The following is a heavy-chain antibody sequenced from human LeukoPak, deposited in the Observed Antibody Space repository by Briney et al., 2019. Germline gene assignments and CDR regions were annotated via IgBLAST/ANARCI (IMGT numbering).Heavy chain of an antibody. D-gene: IGHD3-3*01. CDR3: ARKHDLWSGYSFDY. Sequence: ASVKVSCKGSGYTFSNYAIQWVRQAPGQRLEWMGWINAGNGNTKYSQKFEGRVTITRDTSASTAYMELSSLRSEDTAVYYCARKHDLWSGYSFDYWGQGTLVTVSS. CDR2: INAGNGNT. CDR1: GYTFSNYA. J-gene: IGHJ4*02. V-gene: IGHV1-3*01.